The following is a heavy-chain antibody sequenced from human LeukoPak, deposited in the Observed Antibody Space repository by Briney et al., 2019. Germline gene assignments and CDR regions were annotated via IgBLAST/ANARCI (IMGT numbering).Heavy chain of an antibody. Sequence: GGSLRLSCAASGFTFSSYSMNWVRQAPGKGLEWVSSISSSSSYIYYADSVKGRFTISRDNSKNTLYLQMNSLRAEDTAVYYCARGGSPLWFGELFPSYYFDYWGQEPWSPSPQ. CDR1: GFTFSSYS. CDR2: ISSSSSYI. J-gene: IGHJ4*01. CDR3: ARGGSPLWFGELFPSYYFDY. D-gene: IGHD3-10*01. V-gene: IGHV3-21*04.